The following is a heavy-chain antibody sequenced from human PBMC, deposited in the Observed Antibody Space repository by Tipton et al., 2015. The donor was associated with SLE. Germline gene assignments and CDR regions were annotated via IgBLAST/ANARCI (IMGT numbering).Heavy chain of an antibody. CDR2: IHHSGDT. V-gene: IGHV4-38-2*02. J-gene: IGHJ2*01. CDR1: FYSISTAFS. Sequence: TLSLTCSVSFYSISTAFSWGWLRQSPGKGLEWFGGIHHSGDTYYNPSLRSRVTISRDTSNNRFSLRVASVSASDTAMYYCARVAGEVDYNHRPPLDLWGRGTLVTVSS. D-gene: IGHD4-11*01. CDR3: ARVAGEVDYNHRPPLDL.